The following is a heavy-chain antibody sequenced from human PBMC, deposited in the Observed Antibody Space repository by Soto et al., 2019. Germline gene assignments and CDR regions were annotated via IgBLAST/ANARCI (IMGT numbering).Heavy chain of an antibody. CDR1: GGSFSGYY. CDR3: ARVGDTSTHYYYYGMDV. J-gene: IGHJ6*02. CDR2: INHSGST. D-gene: IGHD2-21*02. Sequence: SETLSLTCAVYGGSFSGYYWSWIRQPPGKGLEWIGEINHSGSTNYNPSLKSRVTISVDTSKTQFSLKLSSVTTADTAVYYCARVGDTSTHYYYYGMDVWGQGTTVTVSS. V-gene: IGHV4-34*01.